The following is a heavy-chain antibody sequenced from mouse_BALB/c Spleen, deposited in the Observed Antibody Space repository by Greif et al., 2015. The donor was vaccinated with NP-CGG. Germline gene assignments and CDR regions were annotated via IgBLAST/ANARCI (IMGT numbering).Heavy chain of an antibody. CDR2: ISDGGSYT. CDR3: ARGYRDYYAMDY. D-gene: IGHD2-14*01. V-gene: IGHV5-4*02. CDR1: GFTFSDYY. J-gene: IGHJ4*01. Sequence: EVHLVESGGGLVKPGGSLKLSCAASGFTFSDYYMYWVRQTPEKRLEWVATISDGGSYTYYPDSVKGRFTISRDNAKNNLYLQMSSLKSEDTAMYYCARGYRDYYAMDYWGQGTSVTVSS.